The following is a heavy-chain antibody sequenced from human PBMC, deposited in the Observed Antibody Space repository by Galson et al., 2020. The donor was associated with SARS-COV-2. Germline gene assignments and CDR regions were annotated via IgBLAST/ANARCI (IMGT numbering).Heavy chain of an antibody. CDR1: GYTFPMFG. V-gene: IGHV1-18*01. D-gene: IGHD2-2*02. CDR3: ARLGYCSSTRCYRRGGYYFDY. Sequence: ASVKVSCKASGYTFPMFGISWVRQAPGQGLEWMGGISAYNGDTTYAQRFQGRITVTTDTSTSTAYMELRSLRSDDTAVYYCARLGYCSSTRCYRRGGYYFDYWGQGTLVTVSS. J-gene: IGHJ4*02. CDR2: ISAYNGDT.